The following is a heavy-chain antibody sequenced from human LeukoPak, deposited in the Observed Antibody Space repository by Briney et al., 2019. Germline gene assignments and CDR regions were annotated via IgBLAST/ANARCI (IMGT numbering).Heavy chain of an antibody. J-gene: IGHJ4*02. CDR2: IKQDGSEQ. V-gene: IGHV3-7*04. CDR1: GFTFSRNW. CDR3: AREAKLMTTVYYFDY. Sequence: GGSLRLSCAASGFTFSRNWMSWVRQAPGKGLEWVANIKQDGSEQYYMDSVKGRFTISRDNAKNSLYLQMNSLRAEDTAVYYCAREAKLMTTVYYFDYWGQGTLVTVSS. D-gene: IGHD4-11*01.